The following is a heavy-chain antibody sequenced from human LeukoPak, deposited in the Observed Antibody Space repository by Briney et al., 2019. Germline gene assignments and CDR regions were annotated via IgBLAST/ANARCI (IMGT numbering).Heavy chain of an antibody. J-gene: IGHJ2*01. D-gene: IGHD1-26*01. Sequence: PSQTLSLTCTVSGGSISSGDYYWRWIRQPPGTGLEWIGYIYYSGSTYYNPSLKSRVTISVDTSKNQFALKLNSVTAADTAVYYCAREVPWVWNFDLWGRGTLVTVSS. V-gene: IGHV4-30-4*01. CDR3: AREVPWVWNFDL. CDR2: IYYSGST. CDR1: GGSISSGDYY.